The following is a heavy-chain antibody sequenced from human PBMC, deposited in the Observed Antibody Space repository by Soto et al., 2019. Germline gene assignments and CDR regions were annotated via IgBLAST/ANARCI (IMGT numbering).Heavy chain of an antibody. V-gene: IGHV4-39*01. CDR3: ASVPSRDGYNLSKDYYGMDV. J-gene: IGHJ6*02. CDR2: IYYSGST. D-gene: IGHD5-12*01. Sequence: PSETLSLTCTVSGGSISSSSYYWGWIRQPPGKGLEWIGSIYYSGSTYYNPSLKSRVTISVDTSKNQFSLKLSSVTAADTAVYYCASVPSRDGYNLSKDYYGMDVWGQGTTVT. CDR1: GGSISSSSYY.